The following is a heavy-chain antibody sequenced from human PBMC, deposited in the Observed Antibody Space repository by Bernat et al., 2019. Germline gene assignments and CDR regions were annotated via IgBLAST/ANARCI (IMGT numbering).Heavy chain of an antibody. V-gene: IGHV3-74*01. CDR1: GFTFSSYW. CDR2: TNSDGSST. CDR3: ARDYANALDY. Sequence: EVQLVESGGGLVQPGGSLRLSCAASGFTFSSYWMHWVRQVPGKGLVWVSHTNSDGSSTNYADSVKGRFTISRDNAKNTLYLQMNSLRDEDTAVYYCARDYANALDYWGQGTLVTVS. J-gene: IGHJ4*02. D-gene: IGHD2-2*01.